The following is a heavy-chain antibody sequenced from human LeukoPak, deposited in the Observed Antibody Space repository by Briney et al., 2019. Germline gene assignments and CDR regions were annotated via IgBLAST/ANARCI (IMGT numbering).Heavy chain of an antibody. V-gene: IGHV4-34*01. CDR1: GGSFSGYY. CDR3: ARISLLRYSDWLPYYYYYMDV. D-gene: IGHD3-9*01. J-gene: IGHJ6*03. CDR2: INHSGST. Sequence: SETLSLTCAVYGGSFSGYYWSWIRQPPGKGLEWIGEINHSGSTNYNPSLKSRVTISVDTSKNQFSLKLSSVTAADTAVYYCARISLLRYSDWLPYYYYYMDVWGKGTTVTISS.